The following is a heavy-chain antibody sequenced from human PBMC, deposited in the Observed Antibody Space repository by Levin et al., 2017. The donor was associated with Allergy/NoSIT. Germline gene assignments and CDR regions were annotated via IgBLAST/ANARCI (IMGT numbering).Heavy chain of an antibody. CDR2: ISVSGGNT. V-gene: IGHV3-23*01. D-gene: IGHD6-13*01. CDR3: ARRIAAQIYNFDY. J-gene: IGHJ4*02. CDR1: GFTFSSYA. Sequence: GGSLRLSCVASGFTFSSYAMSWVRQAPGRGLDWVSTISVSGGNTYYTDSVKGRFTISRDNSKNTLFLQMNSLRAEDTAVYYCARRIAAQIYNFDYWGQGTLVTVSS.